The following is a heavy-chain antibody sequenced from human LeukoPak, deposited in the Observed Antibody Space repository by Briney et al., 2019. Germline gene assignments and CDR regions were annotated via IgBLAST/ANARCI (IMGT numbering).Heavy chain of an antibody. D-gene: IGHD3-22*01. CDR3: ARNEAPYYDSSGYTNWFDP. CDR2: FDPEDGET. CDR1: GYTLTELS. Sequence: ASVKVSCKVSGYTLTELSMHWVRQAPGKGLEWMGGFDPEDGETIYAQKFQGRVTMTEDTSTDTAYMELSSLRSEDTAVYYCARNEAPYYDSSGYTNWFDPWGQGTLVTVSS. J-gene: IGHJ5*02. V-gene: IGHV1-24*01.